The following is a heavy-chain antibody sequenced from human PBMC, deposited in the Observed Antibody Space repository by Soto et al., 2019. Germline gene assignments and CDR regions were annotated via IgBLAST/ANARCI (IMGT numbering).Heavy chain of an antibody. J-gene: IGHJ2*01. Sequence: QVQLVQSGAEVKKPGASVKVSCKASGYTFTSYGISWVRQAPGQGLEWMGWISAYNGNTDYAQKLQGRVTMTTDTSTSTAYMELRSLRSDDTAVYYCARIGYLGGSYRNVNWYFDLWGRGTLVTVSS. CDR2: ISAYNGNT. D-gene: IGHD1-26*01. CDR1: GYTFTSYG. V-gene: IGHV1-18*01. CDR3: ARIGYLGGSYRNVNWYFDL.